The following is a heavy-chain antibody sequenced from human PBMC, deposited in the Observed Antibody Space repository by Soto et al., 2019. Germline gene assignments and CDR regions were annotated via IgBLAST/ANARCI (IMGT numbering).Heavy chain of an antibody. D-gene: IGHD3-10*01. CDR2: MYSGGST. CDR3: ARDRGRYGMDV. J-gene: IGHJ6*02. Sequence: EVHLVESGGGLMQPGGSLRLSCAASGFTVSSNYMTWVRQAPGKGLEWVSVMYSGGSTYYADSVKGRFTISRDNSKNTLHLEMISLRVEDTAVYYCARDRGRYGMDVWGQGTTVTVSS. V-gene: IGHV3-53*01. CDR1: GFTVSSNY.